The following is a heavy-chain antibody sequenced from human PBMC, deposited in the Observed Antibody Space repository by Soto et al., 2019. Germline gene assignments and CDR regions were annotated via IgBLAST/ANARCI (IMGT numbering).Heavy chain of an antibody. V-gene: IGHV6-1*01. CDR2: TYYRYKWYN. J-gene: IGHJ6*02. CDR1: GDSVSSNSAA. CDR3: ARGVGATPYSLYYYYAMDV. D-gene: IGHD1-26*01. Sequence: LQTLSLTSVISGDSVSSNSAACNWIRHSPSRGLECLGRTYYRYKWYNDYAVSVKSRITINPDTSKNQFSLQLNSVTPEDTPVYYCARGVGATPYSLYYYYAMDVWGQGTTVTVSS.